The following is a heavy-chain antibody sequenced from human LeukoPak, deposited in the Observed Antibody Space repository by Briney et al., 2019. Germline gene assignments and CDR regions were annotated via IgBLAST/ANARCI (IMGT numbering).Heavy chain of an antibody. CDR3: AKTPEEPIFGVVRDY. Sequence: GGSLRLSCAASGFTFSTYAMSWVRQTPGKGLEWVSVISGGGDITYYADSVKGRFTISRDNSKNTLYLQMNSLRAEDTAVYYCAKTPEEPIFGVVRDYWGQGTLVTVSS. CDR1: GFTFSTYA. J-gene: IGHJ4*02. V-gene: IGHV3-23*01. CDR2: ISGGGDIT. D-gene: IGHD3-3*01.